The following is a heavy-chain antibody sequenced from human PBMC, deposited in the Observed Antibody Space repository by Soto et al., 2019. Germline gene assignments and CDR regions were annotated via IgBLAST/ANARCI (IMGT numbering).Heavy chain of an antibody. CDR3: ARVGGYDFWSGYRWIDY. J-gene: IGHJ4*02. Sequence: QVQLQESGPGLVKPSETLSLTCTVSGGSVSSGSYYWSWIRQPPGKGLEWIGYIYYSGSTNYNPSRKSRVTISVDTSKNQFSLKLSSVTAADTAVYYCARVGGYDFWSGYRWIDYWGQGTLVTVSS. D-gene: IGHD3-3*01. V-gene: IGHV4-61*01. CDR1: GGSVSSGSYY. CDR2: IYYSGST.